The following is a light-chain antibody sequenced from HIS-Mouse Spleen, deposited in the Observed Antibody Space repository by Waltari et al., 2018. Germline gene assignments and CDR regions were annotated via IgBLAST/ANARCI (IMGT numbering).Light chain of an antibody. Sequence: EIVLTQSPGTLSLSPGERATLSCRASQSVSSCYLAWYQQKPGQAPRLLIYGASSRATGIPDRFSGSGSGTDFTLTISRLEPEDFAVYYCQQYGSSPFGPGTKVDIK. J-gene: IGKJ3*01. CDR3: QQYGSSP. V-gene: IGKV3-20*01. CDR2: GAS. CDR1: QSVSSCY.